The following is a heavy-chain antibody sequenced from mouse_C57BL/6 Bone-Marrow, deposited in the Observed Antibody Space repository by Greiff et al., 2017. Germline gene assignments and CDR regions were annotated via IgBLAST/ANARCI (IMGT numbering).Heavy chain of an antibody. J-gene: IGHJ2*01. CDR3: TRVLLGFDY. CDR1: GFTFSSYA. D-gene: IGHD4-1*01. Sequence: EVKLVESGAGLVKPGGSLKLSCAASGFTFSSYAMSWVRQTPEQGLEWVAYISRGGDYIYYADTVKGRFTISRDNARNTLYLQMSSLKSEDTAMYYCTRVLLGFDYWGQGTTLTVSS. CDR2: ISRGGDYI. V-gene: IGHV5-9-1*02.